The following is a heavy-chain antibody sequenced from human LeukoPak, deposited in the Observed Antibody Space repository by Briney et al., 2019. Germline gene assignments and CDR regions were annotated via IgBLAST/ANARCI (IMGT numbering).Heavy chain of an antibody. CDR3: ASASPLTGTPYGY. CDR2: ISSSSSYI. D-gene: IGHD1-7*01. Sequence: GGSLRLSCAASGFTFSDYYMSWIRQAPGKGLEWVSSISSSSSYIYYADSVKGRFTISRDNAKNSLYLQMNSLRAEDTAVYYCASASPLTGTPYGYWGQGTLVTVSS. V-gene: IGHV3-11*06. J-gene: IGHJ4*02. CDR1: GFTFSDYY.